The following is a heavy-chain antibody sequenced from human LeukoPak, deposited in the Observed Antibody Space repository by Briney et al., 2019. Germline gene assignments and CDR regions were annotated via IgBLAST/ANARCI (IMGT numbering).Heavy chain of an antibody. V-gene: IGHV4-59*01. CDR3: AGGGEVWEHAFDI. CDR2: IYYSGST. Sequence: SETLSLTCTVSGGSISSYYWSWIRQPPGKGLEWIGYIYYSGSTNYNPSLKSRVTISVDTSKNQFSLKLSSVTAADTAVYYCAGGGEVWEHAFDIWGQGTMVTVSS. D-gene: IGHD1-26*01. CDR1: GGSISSYY. J-gene: IGHJ3*02.